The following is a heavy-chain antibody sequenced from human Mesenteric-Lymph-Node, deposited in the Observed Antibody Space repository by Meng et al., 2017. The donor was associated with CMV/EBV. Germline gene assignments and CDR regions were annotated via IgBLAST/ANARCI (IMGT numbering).Heavy chain of an antibody. CDR3: AKGGGFTTYCYFDV. CDR2: IYSGGTRT. CDR1: GFTFSSYG. V-gene: IGHV3-23*03. J-gene: IGHJ2*01. Sequence: GESLKILCSASGFTFSSYGMSWVRQAPGKGLEWVSVIYSGGTRTQYADSVKGRFTISRDNSKNTLYLQMNSLRAEDTAVYYCAKGGGFTTYCYFDVWGRGTLVTVSS. D-gene: IGHD3-16*01.